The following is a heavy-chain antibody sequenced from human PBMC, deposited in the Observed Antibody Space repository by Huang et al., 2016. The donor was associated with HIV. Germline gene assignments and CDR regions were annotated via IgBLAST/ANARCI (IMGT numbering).Heavy chain of an antibody. V-gene: IGHV4-59*02. J-gene: IGHJ5*02. CDR2: VYARGTT. CDR1: GDSVSSHY. CDR3: VRDQGRLAVGGIDNWFDP. Sequence: QVRLQESGPGLVKPSETLSLSCTVSGDSVSSHYWGWIRHPPGKGLEWIGTVYARGTTKANPRLKSRITISVDTSKNGFSLNITSVSAADTAMYFCVRDQGRLAVGGIDNWFDPWGQGALVTVSS. D-gene: IGHD6-19*01.